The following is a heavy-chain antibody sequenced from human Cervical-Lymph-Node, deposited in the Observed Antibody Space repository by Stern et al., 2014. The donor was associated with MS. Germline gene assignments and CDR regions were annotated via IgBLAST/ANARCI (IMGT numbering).Heavy chain of an antibody. J-gene: IGHJ5*02. D-gene: IGHD2-15*01. Sequence: VQLEESGAEVKKPGSSVKVSCKASGGTFRSYAFTWVRQAPGQGLEWMGGLIPIFGSTVYALKFQGRVTITANESTSTVYLQLSSLKSEDTAVYYCARDRGSCSGGSCYSEDWFDPWGQGTLVTVSS. CDR3: ARDRGSCSGGSCYSEDWFDP. CDR2: LIPIFGST. CDR1: GGTFRSYA. V-gene: IGHV1-69*01.